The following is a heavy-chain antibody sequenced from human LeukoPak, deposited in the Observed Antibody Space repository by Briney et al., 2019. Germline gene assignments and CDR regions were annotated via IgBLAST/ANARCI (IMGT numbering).Heavy chain of an antibody. J-gene: IGHJ1*01. CDR2: IYYSGST. CDR3: AGRDPILTRDEYFQH. V-gene: IGHV4-39*07. D-gene: IGHD3-9*01. CDR1: GDSFSRRTYY. Sequence: SETLSLTCTVSGDSFSRRTYYWGWIRQPPGKGLEWIVSIYYSGSTYYNASLKSRVTLSVDTSKNQFSLRLNSVTAADTAVYYCAGRDPILTRDEYFQHWGQGTLVTVSS.